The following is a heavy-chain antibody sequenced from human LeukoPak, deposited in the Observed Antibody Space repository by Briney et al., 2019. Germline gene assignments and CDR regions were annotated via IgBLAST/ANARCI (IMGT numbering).Heavy chain of an antibody. V-gene: IGHV3-53*01. CDR1: GFAVSTNY. Sequence: GGSLRLSCAASGFAVSTNYMSWVRQAPGKGLEWVSVIYPDGRTYYADSVKGRFTISSDISNNKLFLQMTSLGAEDTAVYYCAKLKGWYGEGYFDYWGPGTLVTISS. J-gene: IGHJ4*02. CDR3: AKLKGWYGEGYFDY. CDR2: IYPDGRT. D-gene: IGHD3-10*01.